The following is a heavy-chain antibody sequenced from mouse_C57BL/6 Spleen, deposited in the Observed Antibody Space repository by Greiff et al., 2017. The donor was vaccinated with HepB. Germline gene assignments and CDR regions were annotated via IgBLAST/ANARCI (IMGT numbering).Heavy chain of an antibody. CDR3: ARRGYYDYDGLAY. Sequence: QVHVKQPGAELVMPGASVKLSCKASGYTFTSYWMHWVKQRPGQGLEWIGEIDPSDSYTNYNQKFKGKSTLTVDKSSSTAYMQLSSLTSEDSAVYYCARRGYYDYDGLAYWGQGTLVTVSA. D-gene: IGHD2-4*01. V-gene: IGHV1-69*01. CDR2: IDPSDSYT. J-gene: IGHJ3*01. CDR1: GYTFTSYW.